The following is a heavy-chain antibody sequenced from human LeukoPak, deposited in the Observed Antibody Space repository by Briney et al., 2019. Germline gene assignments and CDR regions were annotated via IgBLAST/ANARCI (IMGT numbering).Heavy chain of an antibody. J-gene: IGHJ4*02. CDR3: AKDSILLWFGELSHWDY. V-gene: IGHV3-30*18. D-gene: IGHD3-10*01. Sequence: GRSLRLSCAASGFTFSSYGMHWVRQAPGRGLEWVAVISYDGSNKYYADSVKGRFTISRDNSKNTLYLQMNSLRAEDTAVYYCAKDSILLWFGELSHWDYWGQGTLVTVSS. CDR1: GFTFSSYG. CDR2: ISYDGSNK.